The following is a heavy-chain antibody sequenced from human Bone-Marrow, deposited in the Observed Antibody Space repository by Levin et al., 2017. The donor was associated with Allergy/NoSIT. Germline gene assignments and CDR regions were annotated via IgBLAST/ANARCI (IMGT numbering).Heavy chain of an antibody. V-gene: IGHV3-30*03. Sequence: GESLKISCAVSGFTFSDYGMHWVRQAPGKGLEWVASITKDGSKKYYLDSVKGRSTLSRDSSKNTVSLQMNSLTADDTAVYFCASDHPEYFVDPCGQGALVIVS. D-gene: IGHD2/OR15-2a*01. CDR1: GFTFSDYG. CDR3: ASDHPEYFVDP. CDR2: ITKDGSKK. J-gene: IGHJ5*02.